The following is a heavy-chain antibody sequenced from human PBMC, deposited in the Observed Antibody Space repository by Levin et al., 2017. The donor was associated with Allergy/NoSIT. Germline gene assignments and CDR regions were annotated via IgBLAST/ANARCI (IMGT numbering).Heavy chain of an antibody. CDR3: ARGDYGEYFQH. J-gene: IGHJ1*01. V-gene: IGHV4-59*01. CDR2: IYYSGST. Sequence: PSETLSLTCTVSGGSISSYYWSWIRQPPGKGLEWIGYIYYSGSTNYNPSLKSRVTISVDTSKNQFSLKLSSVTAADTAVYYCARGDYGEYFQHWGQGTLVTASS. CDR1: GGSISSYY. D-gene: IGHD4-17*01.